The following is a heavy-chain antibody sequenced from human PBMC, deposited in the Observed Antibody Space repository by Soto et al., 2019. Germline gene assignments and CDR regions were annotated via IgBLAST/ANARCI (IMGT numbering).Heavy chain of an antibody. V-gene: IGHV4-31*03. D-gene: IGHD6-6*01. Sequence: PSETLSLTCTVSGGSISSGGYYWTWIRQHPGKGLEWIGYNYYSGITYYNPSLKSRVTISLDTSKNQFSLKLSSVTAADTAVYYCAIGSSIAGLYYVMDVWGQGTSVTGSS. CDR1: GGSISSGGYY. CDR3: AIGSSIAGLYYVMDV. J-gene: IGHJ6*02. CDR2: NYYSGIT.